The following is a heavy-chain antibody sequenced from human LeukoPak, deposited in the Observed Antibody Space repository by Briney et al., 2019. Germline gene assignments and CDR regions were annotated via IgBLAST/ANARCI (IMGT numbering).Heavy chain of an antibody. J-gene: IGHJ3*02. D-gene: IGHD3-10*01. V-gene: IGHV4-4*07. CDR1: GVSIINNY. CDR2: IYSSGTT. CDR3: ARETGASGSYYDAFDI. Sequence: SETLSLTCNVFGVSIINNYWSWIRQPAGKGPEFIGRIYSSGTTTYNPSLQSRVTMSVDTSKNQFSLKLSSVTAADTAMYYCARETGASGSYYDAFDIWGQGTLVTVSS.